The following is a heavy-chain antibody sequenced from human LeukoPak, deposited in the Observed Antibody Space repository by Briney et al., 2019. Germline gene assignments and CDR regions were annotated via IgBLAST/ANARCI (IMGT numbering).Heavy chain of an antibody. Sequence: PSETLSLTCTVSGGSISSGGYYWSWIRQHPGKGLEWIGYIYYSGSTNYNPSLKSRVTISVDTSKNQFSLKLSSVTAADTAVYYCARDTGTWHSYCYDSEGAFDIWGQGTMVTVSS. D-gene: IGHD3-22*01. CDR3: ARDTGTWHSYCYDSEGAFDI. CDR1: GGSISSGGYY. V-gene: IGHV4-61*08. J-gene: IGHJ3*02. CDR2: IYYSGST.